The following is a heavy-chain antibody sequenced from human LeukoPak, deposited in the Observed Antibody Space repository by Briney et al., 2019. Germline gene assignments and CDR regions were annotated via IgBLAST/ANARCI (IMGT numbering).Heavy chain of an antibody. Sequence: ASVKVSCKASGYTFTGYYMHWVRQAPGQGLEWMGWINPNSGGTNYAQKFQGRVTMTRDTSTSTVYMELSSLRSEDTAVYYCARGYYFDYWGQGTLVIVSS. CDR3: ARGYYFDY. CDR2: INPNSGGT. V-gene: IGHV1-2*02. CDR1: GYTFTGYY. J-gene: IGHJ4*02.